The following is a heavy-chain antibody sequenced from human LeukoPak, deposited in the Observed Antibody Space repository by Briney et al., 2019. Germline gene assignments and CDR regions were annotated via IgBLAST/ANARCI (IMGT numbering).Heavy chain of an antibody. J-gene: IGHJ6*02. CDR2: INPSGGST. D-gene: IGHD2-8*01. V-gene: IGHV1-46*01. CDR1: GYNFISYY. CDR3: AREDVVLVDAVRYYYYGMDV. Sequence: GASVKVSCKASGYNFISYYTHWVRQAPGQGLEWMGIINPSGGSTSYAQKFQDRVTMTRDTSTSTVYMELSSLKSEDTAVYYCAREDVVLVDAVRYYYYGMDVWAKGPRSPSP.